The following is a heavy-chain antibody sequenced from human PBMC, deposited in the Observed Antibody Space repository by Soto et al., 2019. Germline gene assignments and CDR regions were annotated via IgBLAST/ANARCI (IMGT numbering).Heavy chain of an antibody. V-gene: IGHV1-69*01. CDR1: GGTFSSYA. J-gene: IGHJ4*02. D-gene: IGHD1-7*01. CDR2: IIPIFGTA. Sequence: QVQLVQSGAEVKKPGSSVKVSCKASGGTFSSYAISWVRQAPGQGLEWMGGIIPIFGTANYAQKFQGRVKITADESTNTAYMELSSLRAEDTAVYYCASQGSYNWKYGGPGDYWVQVTLVTVSS. CDR3: ASQGSYNWKYGGPGDY.